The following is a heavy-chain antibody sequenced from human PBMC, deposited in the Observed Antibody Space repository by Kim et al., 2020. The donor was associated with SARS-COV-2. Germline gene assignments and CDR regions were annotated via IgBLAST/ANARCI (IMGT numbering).Heavy chain of an antibody. D-gene: IGHD6-6*01. CDR1: GGSISSGGYY. CDR3: AREQQLAGNWFDP. V-gene: IGHV4-31*03. Sequence: SETLSLTCTVSGGSISSGGYYWSWIRQHPGKGLEWIGYIYYSGSTYYNPSLKSRVTISVDTSKNQFSLKLSSVTAADTAVYYCAREQQLAGNWFDPWGQGTLVTVSS. J-gene: IGHJ5*02. CDR2: IYYSGST.